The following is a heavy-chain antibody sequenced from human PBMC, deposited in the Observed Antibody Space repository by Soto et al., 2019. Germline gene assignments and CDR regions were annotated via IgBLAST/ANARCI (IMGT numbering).Heavy chain of an antibody. CDR1: GFTFSSYW. Sequence: PGWSLRLSCSASGFTFSSYWMTWVRQAPGKGLEWVANIKQDGSEKYYVDSVKGRFTISRDNAKNSLFLQMNSLRAEDTAVYYLVSLPSSGWYYFYDCGQGTLVTVS. V-gene: IGHV3-7*03. CDR3: VSLPSSGWYYFYD. D-gene: IGHD6-19*01. J-gene: IGHJ4*02. CDR2: IKQDGSEK.